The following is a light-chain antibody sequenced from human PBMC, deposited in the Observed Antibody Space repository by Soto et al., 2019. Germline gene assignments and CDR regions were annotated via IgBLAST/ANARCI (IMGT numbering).Light chain of an antibody. CDR1: QDISRW. J-gene: IGKJ3*01. Sequence: DIQMTQSPSSVSASVGDSVTITCRASQDISRWLAWYQQKPGRAPNLLISGASTLQRGVPSRFSGSGYGTDFTLTISGLQPEDFAAYYRQQVDSFPFTFGPGTKVDFK. CDR2: GAS. V-gene: IGKV1-12*02. CDR3: QQVDSFPFT.